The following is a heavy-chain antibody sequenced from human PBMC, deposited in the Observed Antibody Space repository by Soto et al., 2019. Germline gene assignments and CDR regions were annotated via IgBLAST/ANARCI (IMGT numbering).Heavy chain of an antibody. Sequence: HVQLVQSGGELKKPGASVKVSCNTSGYTFNTYFITWVRQAPGQGLEWMGWISPHNGNTNYAEKFQGRVTMTADTITKTAYMELRNLRIDDTAVSYCARDTGTSFDYWGQGTPVTVSS. V-gene: IGHV1-18*01. CDR1: GYTFNTYF. CDR2: ISPHNGNT. J-gene: IGHJ4*02. CDR3: ARDTGTSFDY.